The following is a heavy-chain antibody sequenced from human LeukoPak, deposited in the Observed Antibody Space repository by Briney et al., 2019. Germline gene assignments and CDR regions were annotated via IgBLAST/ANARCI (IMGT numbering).Heavy chain of an antibody. J-gene: IGHJ6*02. CDR1: GFTLSSCA. V-gene: IGHV3-23*01. CDR2: ISGSGDST. CDR3: AKNPNSYFYYGMDV. Sequence: QTGGSLRLSCAASGFTLSSCAMAWVRQAPGKGLEWVSFISGSGDSTYNADSVKGRFSISRDNSKNTLFLHMNSLTAEDSAIYYCAKNPNSYFYYGMDVWGQETTVTVS.